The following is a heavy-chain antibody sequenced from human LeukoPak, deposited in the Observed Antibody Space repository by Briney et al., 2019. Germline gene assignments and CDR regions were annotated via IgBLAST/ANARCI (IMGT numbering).Heavy chain of an antibody. D-gene: IGHD4-17*01. CDR2: FDPEDGET. Sequence: ASVKVSCKVSGYTLTELSMHWVRQAPGKGLEWMGGFDPEDGETIYAQKFQGRVTMTEDTSTDTAYMELSSLRSEDTAVYYCATGSSTVTDNAFDIWGQGTMVTVSS. J-gene: IGHJ3*02. CDR1: GYTLTELS. CDR3: ATGSSTVTDNAFDI. V-gene: IGHV1-24*01.